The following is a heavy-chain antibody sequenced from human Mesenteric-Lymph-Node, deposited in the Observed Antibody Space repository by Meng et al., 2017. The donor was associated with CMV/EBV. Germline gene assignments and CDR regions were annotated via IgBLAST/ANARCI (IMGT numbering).Heavy chain of an antibody. Sequence: GESLKISCAGTGFTFRNYIMHWVRQAPGKGLEWVSSISSRSSSIYYADSVKGRFTISRDNAKNSLYLQMNSLRAEDTAIYYCARANAVRRGVFDYWGQGTLVTVSS. D-gene: IGHD3-10*01. CDR2: ISSRSSSI. CDR3: ARANAVRRGVFDY. CDR1: GFTFRNYI. J-gene: IGHJ4*02. V-gene: IGHV3-21*01.